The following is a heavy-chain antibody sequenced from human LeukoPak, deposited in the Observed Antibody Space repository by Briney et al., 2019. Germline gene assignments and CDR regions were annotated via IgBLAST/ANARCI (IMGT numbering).Heavy chain of an antibody. D-gene: IGHD1-26*01. V-gene: IGHV4-39*01. J-gene: IGHJ4*02. CDR1: GGSISSSSYY. Sequence: PSETLSLTCTVSGGSISSSSYYWGWIRQPPGEGLEWIGSIYYSGSTYYNPSLKSRVTISVDTSKNQFSLKLSSVTAADTAVYYCARRRGSSSYYFDYWGQGTLVTVSS. CDR2: IYYSGST. CDR3: ARRRGSSSYYFDY.